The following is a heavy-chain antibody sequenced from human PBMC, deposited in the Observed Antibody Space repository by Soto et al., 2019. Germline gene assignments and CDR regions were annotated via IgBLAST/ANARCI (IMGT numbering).Heavy chain of an antibody. CDR3: ARNGQVVPAEYYFDY. CDR1: GGSISSYY. J-gene: IGHJ4*02. Sequence: SETLSLTCTVSGGSISSYYWSWIRQPPGKGLEWIGYIYYSGSTNYNPSLKSRVTISVDTSKNQYSLKLRSVTAADTAVYYCARNGQVVPAEYYFDYWGQGTLVTVSS. D-gene: IGHD2-2*01. CDR2: IYYSGST. V-gene: IGHV4-59*08.